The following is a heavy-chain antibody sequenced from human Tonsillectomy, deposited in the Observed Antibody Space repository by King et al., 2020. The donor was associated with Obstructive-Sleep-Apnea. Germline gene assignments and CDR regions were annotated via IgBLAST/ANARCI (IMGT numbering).Heavy chain of an antibody. CDR3: ARDTRVVVVTVLGSYFDF. D-gene: IGHD2-21*02. J-gene: IGHJ4*02. Sequence: QVQLQESGPGLVQPSETVSLTCSVSGGSMDSSDYYWGWIRQPPGKGLEWIGSIYYSGSTYYNPSLKSRVTISVDTSKKQFSLRLSSVTAADTAVYYCARDTRVVVVTVLGSYFDFWGQGIPVSVSS. CDR2: IYYSGST. CDR1: GGSMDSSDYY. V-gene: IGHV4-39*07.